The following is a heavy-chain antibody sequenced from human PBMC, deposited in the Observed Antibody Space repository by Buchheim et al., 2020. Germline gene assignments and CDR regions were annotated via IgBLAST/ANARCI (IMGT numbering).Heavy chain of an antibody. CDR2: SRHKARSYTT. D-gene: IGHD3/OR15-3a*01. J-gene: IGHJ6*02. CDR1: GFTFSDHY. CDR3: SRWTLQRDGLDV. V-gene: IGHV3-72*01. Sequence: EAQLVESGGGLVQPGGSLRLSCAGSGFTFSDHYIDWVRQAPGKGLEWIGRSRHKARSYTTEYAASVKGRFTVSRADSLNSVYMEMHSLETADTAVYYCSRWTLQRDGLDVWGQGTT.